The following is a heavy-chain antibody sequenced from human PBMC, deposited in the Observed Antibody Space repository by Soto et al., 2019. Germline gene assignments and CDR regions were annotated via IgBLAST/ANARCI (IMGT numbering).Heavy chain of an antibody. CDR1: GDSIASSYW. CDR2: IYHSGTT. V-gene: IGHV4-4*02. J-gene: IGHJ4*02. Sequence: KPSETLSLTCVVSGDSIASSYWWSWVRQPPGKGLEWIGEIYHSGTTNYNPSLKSRVPILQDKSNNQFSLRLDSVTPADTAVYYCASYDFGTFDKWGQGTLVNVSS. CDR3: ASYDFGTFDK. D-gene: IGHD4-17*01.